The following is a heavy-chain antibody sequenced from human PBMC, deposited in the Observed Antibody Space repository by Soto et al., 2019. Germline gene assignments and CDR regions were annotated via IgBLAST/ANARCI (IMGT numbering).Heavy chain of an antibody. D-gene: IGHD3-22*01. Sequence: EVQLVESGGGLVQPGGSLRLSCAASGFTFSTYWMDWVRQAPGKGLVWVARINSAGSSTVYAHSVRGRFTISRANAENTLSLQMNNLRAEDTAVYYCERDDDREGKALDRWGQGTIVTVS. J-gene: IGHJ3*02. CDR3: ERDDDREGKALDR. CDR2: INSAGSST. CDR1: GFTFSTYW. V-gene: IGHV3-74*01.